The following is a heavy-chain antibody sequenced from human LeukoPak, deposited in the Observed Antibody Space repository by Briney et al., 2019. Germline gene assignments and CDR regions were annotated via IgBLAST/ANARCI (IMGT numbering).Heavy chain of an antibody. J-gene: IGHJ4*02. CDR1: GFTFSRYS. D-gene: IGHD1-14*01. CDR2: ITSSSSYT. Sequence: GGSLRLSCAASGFTFSRYSMNWVRQAPGKGLEWVSSITSSSSYTYYADSVKGRFTISRDNAKNSLYLQMNSLRGEDTAVYYCARGGVSNRYFDYWGQGTLDTVSS. V-gene: IGHV3-21*01. CDR3: ARGGVSNRYFDY.